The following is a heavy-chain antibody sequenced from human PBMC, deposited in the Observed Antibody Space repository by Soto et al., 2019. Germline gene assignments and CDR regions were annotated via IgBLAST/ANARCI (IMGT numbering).Heavy chain of an antibody. Sequence: EVQLVESGGGLVQPGGSLRLSCAASGFTVSSNYISWVRQAPGKGLEWVSVIYSGGSTYYADSVKGRFTISRDNSKNTLYLQMNSLRAEDTAVYYCAREGPGYCSSTSCYTADYYMDVWGKGTTVTVSS. J-gene: IGHJ6*03. CDR1: GFTVSSNY. D-gene: IGHD2-2*02. CDR2: IYSGGST. V-gene: IGHV3-66*01. CDR3: AREGPGYCSSTSCYTADYYMDV.